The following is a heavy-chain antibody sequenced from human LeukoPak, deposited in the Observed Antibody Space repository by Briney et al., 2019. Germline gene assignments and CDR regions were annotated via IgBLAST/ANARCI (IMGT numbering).Heavy chain of an antibody. Sequence: GGSLRLSCAASGFTFSRYSMNWVRQAPGKGLEWVSSISSSSSYIYYADSVKGRFTISRDNAKNSLYLQMNSLRAEDTAVYYCARPDTAMVRGYYFDYWGQGTLVTVSS. D-gene: IGHD5-18*01. CDR2: ISSSSSYI. CDR3: ARPDTAMVRGYYFDY. J-gene: IGHJ4*02. V-gene: IGHV3-21*01. CDR1: GFTFSRYS.